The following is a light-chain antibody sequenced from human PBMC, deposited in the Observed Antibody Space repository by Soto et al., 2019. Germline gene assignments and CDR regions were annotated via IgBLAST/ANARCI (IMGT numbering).Light chain of an antibody. J-gene: IGLJ1*01. CDR1: SNDVGHSSF. CDR3: NAQADNGKHV. V-gene: IGLV2-8*01. Sequence: QSALTQPPSASGSPGQSVTISCTGNSNDVGHSSFISWYQQHPGKGPKLIIYEVSKRPSGVPDRFSGSKSGNTASLSVSGLQDGDEADYFCNAQADNGKHVFGTGTKVTVL. CDR2: EVS.